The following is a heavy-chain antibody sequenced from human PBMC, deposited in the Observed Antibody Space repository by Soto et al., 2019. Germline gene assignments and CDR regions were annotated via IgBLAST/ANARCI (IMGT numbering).Heavy chain of an antibody. D-gene: IGHD1-1*01. CDR2: ISSSSSYI. CDR1: GFTFSSYS. Sequence: GGSLRLSCAASGFTFSSYSMNWVRQAPGKGLEWVSSISSSSSYIYYADSVKGRFTISRDNAKNSLYLQMNSLRAEDTAVYYCARALTTGTTLSPMKSREFDYWGQGTLVTVSS. J-gene: IGHJ4*02. V-gene: IGHV3-21*01. CDR3: ARALTTGTTLSPMKSREFDY.